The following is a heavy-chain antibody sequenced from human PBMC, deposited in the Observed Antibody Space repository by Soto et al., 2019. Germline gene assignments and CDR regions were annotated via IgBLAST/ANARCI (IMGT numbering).Heavy chain of an antibody. J-gene: IGHJ6*02. CDR2: ISSSSSYI. D-gene: IGHD3-3*01. Sequence: EVQLVESEGGLVKPGGSLRLSCVASGFIFSTYSMNWVRQAPGKGLEWVSSISSSSSYIYYADSVKGRFTISRDNAKNSVYLQMNSLRAEDKGVYYCARDPTAIYGMDVWGQGTTVTVSS. V-gene: IGHV3-21*01. CDR3: ARDPTAIYGMDV. CDR1: GFIFSTYS.